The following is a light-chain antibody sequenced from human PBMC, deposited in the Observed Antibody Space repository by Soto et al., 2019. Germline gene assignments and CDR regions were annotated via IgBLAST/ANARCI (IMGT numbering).Light chain of an antibody. CDR2: GAS. CDR1: QTVDTNS. Sequence: PGARATLYCRASQTVDTNSLAWYQQIPGQAPRLLIYGASTRATGIPDRFSGSGSGTDFTLTISRLDPEDSAVYYCQQYATSPWTFGQGTKVEIK. CDR3: QQYATSPWT. J-gene: IGKJ1*01. V-gene: IGKV3-20*01.